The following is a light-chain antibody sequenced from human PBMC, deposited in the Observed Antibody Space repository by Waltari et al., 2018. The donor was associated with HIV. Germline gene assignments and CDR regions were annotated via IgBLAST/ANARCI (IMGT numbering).Light chain of an antibody. CDR2: KNI. V-gene: IGLV1-47*01. Sequence: QSVLTQPPSASGTPGQRVTISCSGSYSTIGSDNVYCYQHLPGTAPKLLIYKNIQRPSGVPDRFSGSKSGASAYLAISGLRSEDEADYYCTGWDASLSEYVFGPGTRVTV. CDR3: TGWDASLSEYV. CDR1: YSTIGSDN. J-gene: IGLJ1*01.